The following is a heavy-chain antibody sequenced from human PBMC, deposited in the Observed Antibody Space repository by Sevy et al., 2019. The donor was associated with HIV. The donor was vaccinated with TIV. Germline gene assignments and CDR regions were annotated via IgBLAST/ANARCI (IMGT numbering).Heavy chain of an antibody. D-gene: IGHD2-15*01. J-gene: IGHJ5*02. CDR1: GGSISSSNW. CDR2: IYHSGST. CDR3: ARGRIAATKMGWFGP. Sequence: SETLSLTCAVSGGSISSSNWWSWVRQPPGKGLEWIGEIYHSGSTNYNPSLKSRVTISVDKSKNQFSLKLSSVTAADTAVYYCARGRIAATKMGWFGPWGQGTLVTVSS. V-gene: IGHV4-4*02.